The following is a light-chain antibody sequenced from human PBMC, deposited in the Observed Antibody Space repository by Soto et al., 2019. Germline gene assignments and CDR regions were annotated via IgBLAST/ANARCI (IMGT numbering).Light chain of an antibody. V-gene: IGKV1-39*01. CDR2: AAS. J-gene: IGKJ4*01. CDR1: QSISSY. Sequence: DIQITQSPSSLYASVGDRVTITCRASQSISSYLNWYQQKPGKAPKLLIYAASSLQSGVPSRFSGSGSGTDFTLTISSLQPEDFATYYCQQSYSTPLTFGGGTKVDIK. CDR3: QQSYSTPLT.